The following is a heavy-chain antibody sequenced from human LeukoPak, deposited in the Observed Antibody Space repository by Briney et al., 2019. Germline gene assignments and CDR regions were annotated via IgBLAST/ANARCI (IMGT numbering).Heavy chain of an antibody. CDR2: INPNSGGT. CDR1: GYTFTSYD. J-gene: IGHJ6*03. V-gene: IGHV1-2*02. Sequence: ASVKVSCKASGYTFTSYDINWVRQATGQGLEWMGWINPNSGGTNYAQKFQGRVTMTRDTSISTAYMELSRLRSDDTAVYYCARPYGSGSYYYYMDVWGKGTTVTISS. CDR3: ARPYGSGSYYYYMDV. D-gene: IGHD3-10*01.